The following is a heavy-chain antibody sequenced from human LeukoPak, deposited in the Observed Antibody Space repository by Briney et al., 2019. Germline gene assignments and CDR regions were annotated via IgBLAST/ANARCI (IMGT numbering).Heavy chain of an antibody. J-gene: IGHJ2*01. Sequence: SETLSLTCAVSGGSISSSNWWSWVRQPPGKGLEWIGEIYHSGSINYKSSLKSRVTISVDTSKNQFSLKVSSVTAADTAVYYCARGRRDGYNFYWYFDLWGRGTLVTVSS. CDR3: ARGRRDGYNFYWYFDL. V-gene: IGHV4-4*02. CDR1: GGSISSSNW. CDR2: IYHSGSI. D-gene: IGHD5-24*01.